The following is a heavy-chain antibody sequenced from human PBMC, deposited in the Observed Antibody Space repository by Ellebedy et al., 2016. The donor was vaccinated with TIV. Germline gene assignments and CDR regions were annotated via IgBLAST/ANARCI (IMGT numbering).Heavy chain of an antibody. D-gene: IGHD6-13*01. Sequence: LRLSCTVSGGSISSGGYYWSWIRQHPGKGLEWIGYIYYSGSTYYNPSLKSRVTISVDTSKNQFSLKLSSVTAADTAVYYCAREPHPGTRYSSSWYGVDYWGQGTLVTVSS. CDR2: IYYSGST. V-gene: IGHV4-31*03. CDR1: GGSISSGGYY. CDR3: AREPHPGTRYSSSWYGVDY. J-gene: IGHJ4*02.